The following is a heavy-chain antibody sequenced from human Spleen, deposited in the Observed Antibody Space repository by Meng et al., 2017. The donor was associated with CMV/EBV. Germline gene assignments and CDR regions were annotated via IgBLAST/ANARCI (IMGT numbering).Heavy chain of an antibody. CDR2: IYSGGST. CDR1: GFTVSSNY. CDR3: AREARFLDYPRGYYYGLDV. D-gene: IGHD3/OR15-3a*01. Sequence: GESLKISCAVSGFTVSSNYISWVRQAPGKGLEWVSLIYSGGSTYYADSVKGRFTISRDNSKNTLYLQMNSLRAEDTAVYYRAREARFLDYPRGYYYGLDVWGQGTTVTVSS. V-gene: IGHV3-53*01. J-gene: IGHJ6*02.